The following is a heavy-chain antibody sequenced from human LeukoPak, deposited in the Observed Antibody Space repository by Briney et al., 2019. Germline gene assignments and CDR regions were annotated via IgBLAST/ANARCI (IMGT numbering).Heavy chain of an antibody. CDR3: AGCYPIFDY. J-gene: IGHJ4*02. CDR2: IYYSGSN. Sequence: SETRSLTCTVPGGSTSSSSYYWGWIRQHPGKGLEWIGSIYYSGSNYYNPSLKCRVTISVDTSKNQFSLKLSSVTAADTAVYYCAGCYPIFDYWGQGTLVTVSS. D-gene: IGHD4/OR15-4a*01. CDR1: GGSTSSSSYY. V-gene: IGHV4-39*07.